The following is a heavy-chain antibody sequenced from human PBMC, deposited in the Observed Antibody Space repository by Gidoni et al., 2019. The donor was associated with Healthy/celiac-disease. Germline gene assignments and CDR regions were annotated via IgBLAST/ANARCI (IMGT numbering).Heavy chain of an antibody. CDR2: INHSGST. D-gene: IGHD5-18*01. CDR1: GGSLSGYY. J-gene: IGHJ6*03. Sequence: QVQLQQWGAGLLKPSETLSLTCAVYGGSLSGYYWSWIRQRPGTGLEWIGEINHSGSTNYNPSLKSRVTISVDTSKNQFSLKLSSVTAADTAVYYCARPHSGYSYGSNYMDVWGKGTTVTVSS. CDR3: ARPHSGYSYGSNYMDV. V-gene: IGHV4-34*01.